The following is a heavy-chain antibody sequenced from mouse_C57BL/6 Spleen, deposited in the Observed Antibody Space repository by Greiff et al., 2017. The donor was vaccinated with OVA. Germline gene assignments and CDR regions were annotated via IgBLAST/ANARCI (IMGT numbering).Heavy chain of an antibody. D-gene: IGHD1-1*01. CDR1: GYTFTSYW. CDR3: ARKSGSSPYWYFDV. Sequence: QVQLQQPGAELVKPGASVKLSCKASGYTFTSYWMHWVKQRPGQGLEWIGMIHPNSGSTNYNEKFKSKATLTVDKSSSTAYMQLSSLTSEDSAVYYGARKSGSSPYWYFDVWGTGTTVTVSS. J-gene: IGHJ1*03. V-gene: IGHV1-64*01. CDR2: IHPNSGST.